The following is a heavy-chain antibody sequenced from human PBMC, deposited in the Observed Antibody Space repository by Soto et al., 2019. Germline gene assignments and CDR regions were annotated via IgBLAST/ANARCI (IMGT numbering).Heavy chain of an antibody. Sequence: EVQLLESGGGLVQPGGSLRLSCAASGFTFNNYAMTWVRQAPGKGLEWVSAISGGGDTTAYADSVKGRFTVSRDGSQTTLYLRMSSLRAEDTALYYCAKGRGGSGSLTPRVDFWGQGTLVTVSS. J-gene: IGHJ4*02. V-gene: IGHV3-23*01. CDR2: ISGGGDTT. D-gene: IGHD3-10*01. CDR1: GFTFNNYA. CDR3: AKGRGGSGSLTPRVDF.